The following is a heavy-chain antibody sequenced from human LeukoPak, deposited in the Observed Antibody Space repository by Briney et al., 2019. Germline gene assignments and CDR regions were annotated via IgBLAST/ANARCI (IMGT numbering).Heavy chain of an antibody. D-gene: IGHD1-26*01. V-gene: IGHV3-23*01. CDR3: AKGRGTRVYNWFDT. CDR2: ISGSGRST. Sequence: GGSLRLSCAGSGFTFNTSAMSWVRQAPGKGLEWVSAISGSGRSTYYTDSVRGRFTISRDNSKNTLYLQMNSLRAEDTAVYFCAKGRGTRVYNWFDTWGQGILVTVSS. J-gene: IGHJ5*02. CDR1: GFTFNTSA.